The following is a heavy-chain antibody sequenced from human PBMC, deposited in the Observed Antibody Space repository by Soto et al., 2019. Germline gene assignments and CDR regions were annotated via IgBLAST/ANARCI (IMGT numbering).Heavy chain of an antibody. CDR3: ARHLYSSGLYGAFDI. J-gene: IGHJ3*02. CDR1: GYRFTSYW. Sequence: PGEPLKVSSKGSGYRFTSYWIGWVRQMPGKSLEWMEIIYPGDSDTRYSPSFQGQDTISADKSISTAYLQWSSLKASDTAMYYCARHLYSSGLYGAFDIWGEPTMVTVS. V-gene: IGHV5-51*01. D-gene: IGHD6-19*01. CDR2: IYPGDSDT.